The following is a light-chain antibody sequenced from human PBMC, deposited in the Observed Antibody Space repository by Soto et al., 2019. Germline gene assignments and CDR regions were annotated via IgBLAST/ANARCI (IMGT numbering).Light chain of an antibody. Sequence: DIQMTQSPSSLSASVGDRVTITCQASQDINNYLNWFQQRPGKAPKLLIYDASYLETGVPSRFSGSGSGTDFSFTISSLQPDDFATYYCQQYDDLPLTFGQGTKVQIK. CDR1: QDINNY. V-gene: IGKV1-33*01. J-gene: IGKJ2*01. CDR2: DAS. CDR3: QQYDDLPLT.